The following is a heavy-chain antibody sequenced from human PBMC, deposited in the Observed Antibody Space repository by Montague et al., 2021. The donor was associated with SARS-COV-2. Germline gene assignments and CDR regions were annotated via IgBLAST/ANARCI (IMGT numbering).Heavy chain of an antibody. D-gene: IGHD3-10*01. J-gene: IGHJ6*02. V-gene: IGHV4-59*01. CDR2: IFRSGAN. Sequence: SETLSLTCTVSGDSISDYYWSWIRQPPGMGLEWIGYIFRSGANKYNPPLKSRVIISLDTSKSQFSLRLSSVTAADTEIYYCARTSRGSRYFYGVDVWGQGTTVTVSS. CDR1: GDSISDYY. CDR3: ARTSRGSRYFYGVDV.